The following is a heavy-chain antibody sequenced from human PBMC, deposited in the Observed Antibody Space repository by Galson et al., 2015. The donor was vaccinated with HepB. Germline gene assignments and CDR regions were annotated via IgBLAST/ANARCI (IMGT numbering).Heavy chain of an antibody. V-gene: IGHV3-64*01. CDR3: ARDLDGDYSGWFDP. D-gene: IGHD4-17*01. J-gene: IGHJ5*02. CDR2: ISSNGGST. Sequence: SLRLSCAASGFTFSSYAMHWVRQAPGKGLEYVSAISSNGGSTYYANSVKGRFTISRDNSKNTLYLQMGSLRAEDMAVYYCARDLDGDYSGWFDPWGQGTLVTVSS. CDR1: GFTFSSYA.